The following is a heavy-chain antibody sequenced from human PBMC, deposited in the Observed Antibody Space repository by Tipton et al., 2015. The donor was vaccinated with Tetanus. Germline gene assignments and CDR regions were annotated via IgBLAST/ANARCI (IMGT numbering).Heavy chain of an antibody. Sequence: SLRLSCAASGFTFRNYWMHWVRQAPGKGLVWVSRINGEASDTGYADSVKGRLSISRDNTKNMLYLQMDDLRAEDTAIYYCEAQRTSEDFWGQGTLVTASS. V-gene: IGHV3-74*01. D-gene: IGHD1-14*01. CDR2: INGEASDT. CDR1: GFTFRNYW. J-gene: IGHJ4*02. CDR3: EAQRTSEDF.